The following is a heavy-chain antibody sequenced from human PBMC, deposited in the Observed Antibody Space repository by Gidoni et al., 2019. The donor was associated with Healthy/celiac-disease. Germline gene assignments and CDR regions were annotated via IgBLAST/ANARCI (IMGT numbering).Heavy chain of an antibody. CDR3: AMSDYYDSSGYYGY. Sequence: QVQLQESGPGLVKPSETLSLTCTVSGYSISSGYYWGWIRQPPGKGLEWIGSISHSGSTYYNPSLKSRVTISVDTSKNQCSLKLSSVTAADTAVYYCAMSDYYDSSGYYGYWGQGTLVTVSS. CDR1: GYSISSGYY. J-gene: IGHJ4*02. V-gene: IGHV4-38-2*02. D-gene: IGHD3-22*01. CDR2: ISHSGST.